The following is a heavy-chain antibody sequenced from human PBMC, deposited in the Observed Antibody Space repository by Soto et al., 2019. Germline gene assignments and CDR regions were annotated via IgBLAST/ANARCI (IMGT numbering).Heavy chain of an antibody. D-gene: IGHD2-2*03. J-gene: IGHJ5*02. Sequence: SVKVSCKASGGTFSSYAISWVRQAPGQGLEWMGGIIPIFGTANYAQKFQGRVTITADESTSTAYMELSSLRSDDTAVYYCARDGYCSSTSCYFDPWGQGTLVTVSS. V-gene: IGHV1-69*13. CDR1: GGTFSSYA. CDR2: IIPIFGTA. CDR3: ARDGYCSSTSCYFDP.